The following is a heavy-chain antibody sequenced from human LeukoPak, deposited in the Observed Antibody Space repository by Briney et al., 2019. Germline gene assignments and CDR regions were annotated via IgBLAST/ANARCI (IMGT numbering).Heavy chain of an antibody. CDR3: AKDRQGYGDLYYFDY. J-gene: IGHJ4*02. CDR2: ISGSGGST. CDR1: GFTFSSYA. Sequence: GGSLRLSCAASGFTFSSYAMSWVRQAPGKGLEWVSAISGSGGSTYYADSVKGRFTISRDNSKNTLYLQMNSLRAEDTAVYYCAKDRQGYGDLYYFDYWGQGTLVTVSS. D-gene: IGHD4-17*01. V-gene: IGHV3-23*01.